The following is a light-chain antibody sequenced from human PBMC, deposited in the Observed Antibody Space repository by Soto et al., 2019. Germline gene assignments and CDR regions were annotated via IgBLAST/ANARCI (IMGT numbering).Light chain of an antibody. CDR1: QSVSSSY. CDR3: QKYGSSPQRT. J-gene: IGKJ1*01. CDR2: GAS. V-gene: IGKV3-20*01. Sequence: EIVLTQSPGTLSLSPGERATLSCRASQSVSSSYLAWYQQKPGQAPRLLIYGASSRATGIPDRFSGSGSGTDFTLTISRLEPEDFVVYYCQKYGSSPQRTFGQGTKVEIK.